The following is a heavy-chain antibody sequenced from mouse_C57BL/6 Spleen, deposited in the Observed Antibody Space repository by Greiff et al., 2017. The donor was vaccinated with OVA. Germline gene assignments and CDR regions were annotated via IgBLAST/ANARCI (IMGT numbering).Heavy chain of an antibody. D-gene: IGHD4-1*01. V-gene: IGHV1-64*01. J-gene: IGHJ2*01. Sequence: VKLQQPGAELVKPGASVKLSCKASGYTFTSYWMHWVKQRPGQGLEWIGMIHPNSGSTNYNEKFKSKATLTVDKSSSTAYMQLSSLTSEDSAVYYCARSGSDLGGGNRGEGTTLTESS. CDR1: GYTFTSYW. CDR2: IHPNSGST. CDR3: ARSGSDLGGGN.